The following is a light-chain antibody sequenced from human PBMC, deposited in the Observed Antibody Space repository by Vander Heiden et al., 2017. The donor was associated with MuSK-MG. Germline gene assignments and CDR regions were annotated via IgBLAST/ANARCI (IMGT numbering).Light chain of an antibody. CDR3: CSYEGSTIPFEV. CDR2: EDN. Sequence: SALSLPAPLYAASGPPITISCTGTSSDVGSYNHVSWYQQHPGKAPKLMIYEDNKRPSGVSNRFSCSKSGNAASPTTSGLQAEDKADYDGCSYEGSTIPFEVFGTGTKLTVL. J-gene: IGLJ1*01. CDR1: SSDVGSYNH. V-gene: IGLV2-23*01.